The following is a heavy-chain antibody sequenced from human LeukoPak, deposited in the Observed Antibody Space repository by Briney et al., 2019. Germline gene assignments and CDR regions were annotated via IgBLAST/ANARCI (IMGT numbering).Heavy chain of an antibody. CDR1: GYSFTSYW. V-gene: IGHV5-10-1*01. CDR3: ARPSSGWYVLDY. J-gene: IGHJ4*02. CDR2: IDPSDSYT. D-gene: IGHD6-19*01. Sequence: GESLKISCKGSGYSFTSYWISWVRQMPGKGLEWMGRIDPSDSYTNYSPSFQGHVTISADKFISTAYLQWSSLKASDTAMYYCARPSSGWYVLDYWGQGTLVTVSS.